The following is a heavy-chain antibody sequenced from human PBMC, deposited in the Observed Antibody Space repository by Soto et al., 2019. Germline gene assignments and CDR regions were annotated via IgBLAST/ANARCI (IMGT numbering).Heavy chain of an antibody. CDR3: ARGVIAGVDY. J-gene: IGHJ4*02. D-gene: IGHD3-16*01. Sequence: QVQLVQYGAEVREPGASVKVSCKASGYSFTSLDINWVRQTAGQGLEWMGWMQPSTGRTGYAQKFQGRVTMTRVTSINTAYMEQTTLTSDDTAVYYIARGVIAGVDYWGQGTLVTVSS. CDR1: GYSFTSLD. CDR2: MQPSTGRT. V-gene: IGHV1-8*01.